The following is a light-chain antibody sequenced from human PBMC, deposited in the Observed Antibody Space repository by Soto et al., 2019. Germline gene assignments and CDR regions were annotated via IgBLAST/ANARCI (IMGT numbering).Light chain of an antibody. CDR1: SSDVGAYNY. Sequence: QSALTQPASVSGSPGQSITISCIGTSSDVGAYNYVSWYQQHPGKAPKLMIYDLSNRPSGTSYRFSGSKSDSTASLTISGLQAEDEADYYCSSYTTSNTLVFGGGTKLTVL. V-gene: IGLV2-14*01. CDR2: DLS. J-gene: IGLJ2*01. CDR3: SSYTTSNTLV.